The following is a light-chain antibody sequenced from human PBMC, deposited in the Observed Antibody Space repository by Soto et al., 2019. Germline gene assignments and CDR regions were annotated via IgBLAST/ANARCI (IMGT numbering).Light chain of an antibody. Sequence: DIQMTQSPSSLSVSVGDRVTITFQASQDICKNLYWYQQKPGKAPKLLIYDASNLETGVPSRFSGSGSGTDFTFTISRLQPEDIATYYCQHYDNLPSVTFGQGTRLEIK. J-gene: IGKJ5*01. CDR1: QDICKN. V-gene: IGKV1-33*01. CDR3: QHYDNLPSVT. CDR2: DAS.